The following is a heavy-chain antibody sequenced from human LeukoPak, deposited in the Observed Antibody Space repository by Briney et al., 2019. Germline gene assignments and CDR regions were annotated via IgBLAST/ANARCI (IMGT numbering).Heavy chain of an antibody. D-gene: IGHD3-10*01. Sequence: GGSLRLSCAASGFIFSDYYMSWIRQAPGKGLEWVSYISSSGSTMYYTDSVKGRFTISRDNAKDSLYLQMNSLRAEDTAVYYCAKDRPSMVRGVITPSGMDVWGKGTTVTISS. CDR3: AKDRPSMVRGVITPSGMDV. CDR1: GFIFSDYY. V-gene: IGHV3-11*01. CDR2: ISSSGSTM. J-gene: IGHJ6*04.